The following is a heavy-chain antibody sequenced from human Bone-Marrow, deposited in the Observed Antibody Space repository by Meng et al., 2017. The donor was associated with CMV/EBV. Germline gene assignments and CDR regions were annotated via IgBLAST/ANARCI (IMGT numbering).Heavy chain of an antibody. CDR2: INPNSSGT. J-gene: IGHJ6*02. Sequence: ASVKVSCKASGYTFTGYYMHWVRQAPGQGLEWMGWINPNSSGTNYAQKFQGRVTMTRDTSISTAYIELSRLRSDDTAVYYRASGLGYIVVVPAAGYGMAVWGQGTTVTVSS. V-gene: IGHV1-2*02. CDR3: ASGLGYIVVVPAAGYGMAV. CDR1: GYTFTGYY. D-gene: IGHD2-2*01.